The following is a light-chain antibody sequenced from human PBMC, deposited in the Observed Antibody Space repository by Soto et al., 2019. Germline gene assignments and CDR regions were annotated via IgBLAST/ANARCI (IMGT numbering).Light chain of an antibody. CDR1: SGHSSYI. V-gene: IGLV4-60*02. CDR2: LEDTGIY. Sequence: QSVLTQSSSASASLGSSVKLTCTLSSGHSSYIIAWHQQQPGKAPRYLMKLEDTGIYNKGSGVPDRFSGSSSGADRYLTITNLHFEDEADYYCETWAINTVVFGGGTKVTVL. J-gene: IGLJ2*01. CDR3: ETWAINTVV.